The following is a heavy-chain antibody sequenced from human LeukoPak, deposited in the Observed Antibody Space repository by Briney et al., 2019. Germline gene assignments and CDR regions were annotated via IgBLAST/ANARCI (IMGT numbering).Heavy chain of an antibody. CDR2: INHSGST. CDR3: AGPYSSSLDDAFDI. V-gene: IGHV4-34*01. Sequence: SETLSLTCAVYGGSFSGYYWSWIRQPPGKGLEWIGEINHSGSTNYNPSLKSRVTLSVDTSKNQFSLKLSSVTAADTAVYYCAGPYSSSLDDAFDIWGQGTMVTVSS. CDR1: GGSFSGYY. J-gene: IGHJ3*02. D-gene: IGHD6-6*01.